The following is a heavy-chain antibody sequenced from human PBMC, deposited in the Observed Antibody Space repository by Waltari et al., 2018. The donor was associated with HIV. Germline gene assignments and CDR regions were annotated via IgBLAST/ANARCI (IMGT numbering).Heavy chain of an antibody. D-gene: IGHD3-3*01. Sequence: QVQLVQSGAEVKKPGASVKVSCKASGYTFTSYAMHWVRQAPGQRLEWMGWINAGNGNTKYSQKFQGRVTITRDTSASTAYMELSSLRSEDTAVYYCARAYYDFWSGPATRFDPWGQGTLVTVSS. V-gene: IGHV1-3*01. CDR2: INAGNGNT. J-gene: IGHJ5*02. CDR3: ARAYYDFWSGPATRFDP. CDR1: GYTFTSYA.